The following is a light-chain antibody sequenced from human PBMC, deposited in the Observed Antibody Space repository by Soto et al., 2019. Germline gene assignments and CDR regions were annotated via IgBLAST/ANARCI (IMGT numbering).Light chain of an antibody. CDR1: QSVSRY. Sequence: EIVLTQSPATLSLSPGERATLSCRASQSVSRYLAWYQQKPGQAPRLLIYDASNRATGIPDRFSGSGSGTDFTLTISSLQSEDFAVYYCQQYNNWPRTFGQGTKVDIK. CDR3: QQYNNWPRT. V-gene: IGKV3-11*01. CDR2: DAS. J-gene: IGKJ1*01.